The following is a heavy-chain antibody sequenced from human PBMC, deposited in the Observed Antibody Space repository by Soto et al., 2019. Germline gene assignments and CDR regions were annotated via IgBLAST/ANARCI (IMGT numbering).Heavy chain of an antibody. D-gene: IGHD3-22*01. CDR2: ISWNSGSI. CDR1: GFTFDDYA. J-gene: IGHJ4*02. CDR3: AKALDYDSSGYYYFDH. Sequence: EVQLVESGGGLVQSGRSLRLSCAASGFTFDDYAMHWIRQGPGKGLEWVSSISWNSGSIAYADSVKGRFTISRDNAKNSLFLQMSSLRPEDTALYYCAKALDYDSSGYYYFDHWGQGTLVTVSS. V-gene: IGHV3-9*01.